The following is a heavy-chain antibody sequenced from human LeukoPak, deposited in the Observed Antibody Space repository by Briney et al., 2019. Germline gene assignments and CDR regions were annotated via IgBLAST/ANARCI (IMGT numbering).Heavy chain of an antibody. V-gene: IGHV1-46*01. CDR3: ARDGSQAAAGRVYFDY. Sequence: ASVKVSCKASGYTFTSYYMHRVRQAPGQGVEWMGIINPSGGSTSYAQKFQGRVTMTRDTSTSTVYMELRSLRSEDTAVHYCARDGSQAAAGRVYFDYWGQGTLVTVSS. D-gene: IGHD6-13*01. CDR1: GYTFTSYY. J-gene: IGHJ4*02. CDR2: INPSGGST.